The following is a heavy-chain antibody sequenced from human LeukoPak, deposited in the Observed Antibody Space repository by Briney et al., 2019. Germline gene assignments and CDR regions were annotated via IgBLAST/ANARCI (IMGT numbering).Heavy chain of an antibody. CDR1: GFTFNRYY. V-gene: IGHV3-30*18. CDR2: ISYDGSNK. CDR3: VKVVVTMIVRGGLEL. D-gene: IGHD3-22*01. Sequence: PGRSLRLSCAASGFTFNRYYMHWVRQAPGKGLEWVAVISYDGSNKYYADSVKGRFTISRDNSKNTLYLQMNSLRADDTAVYYLVKVVVTMIVRGGLELGGRGTLVTVSS. J-gene: IGHJ1*01.